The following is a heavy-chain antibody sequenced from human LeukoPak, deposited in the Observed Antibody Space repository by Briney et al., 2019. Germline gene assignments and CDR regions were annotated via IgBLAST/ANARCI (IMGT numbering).Heavy chain of an antibody. CDR2: IYHSGST. V-gene: IGHV4-30-2*01. CDR3: ARGGDIVVVPAAANWFDP. J-gene: IGHJ5*02. D-gene: IGHD2-2*01. Sequence: SETLSLTCTVSGGSISSGGYYWSWIRQPPGKGLEWIGYIYHSGSTYYNPSLKSRVTISVDRSKNQFSLKLSSVTAADTAVYYCARGGDIVVVPAAANWFDPWGQGTLVTVSS. CDR1: GGSISSGGYY.